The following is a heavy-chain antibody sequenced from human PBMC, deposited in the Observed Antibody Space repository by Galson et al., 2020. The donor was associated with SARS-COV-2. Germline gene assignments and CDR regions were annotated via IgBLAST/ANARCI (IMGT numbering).Heavy chain of an antibody. CDR1: GGSFSGYY. D-gene: IGHD3-3*01. V-gene: IGHV4-34*01. Sequence: SETLSLTCAVYGGSFSGYYWSWIRQSPEKGLEWIGEINHRGSTNYNPSLKSRVTMSVDTSKNQFSPKVNSVTAADTAVYYCARGSNLRPNNWFDPWGQGALVTVS. CDR3: ARGSNLRPNNWFDP. J-gene: IGHJ5*02. CDR2: INHRGST.